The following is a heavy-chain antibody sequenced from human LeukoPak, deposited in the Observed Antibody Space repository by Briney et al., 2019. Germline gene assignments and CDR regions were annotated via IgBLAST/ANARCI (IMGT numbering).Heavy chain of an antibody. CDR3: VKESGFMVAPNSAFDI. V-gene: IGHV3-53*05. Sequence: GGSLRLSCAASGFTVSSNYMTWVRQAPGKGLEWVSGTYSGGSTYYADSVKGRFTISRDNSKNTLYLQMSSLRAEDTAVYYCVKESGFMVAPNSAFDIWGQGTMVTVSS. D-gene: IGHD4/OR15-4a*01. CDR2: TYSGGST. CDR1: GFTVSSNY. J-gene: IGHJ3*02.